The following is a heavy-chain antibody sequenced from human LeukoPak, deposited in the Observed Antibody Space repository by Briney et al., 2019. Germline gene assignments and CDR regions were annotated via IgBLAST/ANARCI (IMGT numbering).Heavy chain of an antibody. D-gene: IGHD6-19*01. CDR3: ARISGGWSRGAFDV. CDR1: GFTFSSNW. Sequence: GGSLRLSCEVSGFTFSSNWMSWVRQAPGKGLEWVANIKQDGSENYYVDSVKGRFTISRDNARNSLYLQMNSLRAKDTAVYYCARISGGWSRGAFDVWGQGTMVTVSS. V-gene: IGHV3-7*04. J-gene: IGHJ3*01. CDR2: IKQDGSEN.